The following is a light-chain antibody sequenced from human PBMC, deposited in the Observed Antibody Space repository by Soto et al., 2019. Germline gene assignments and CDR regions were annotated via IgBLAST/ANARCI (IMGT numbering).Light chain of an antibody. Sequence: QSVLTQPPSASGTPGQRVTISCSGSSSNIGSNTVNWYQQLPGTAPKLLIYSNNQRPSGVPDRFSGSKSGTSASLAISGLQSEDEADYYSAAWDDSLNGAVFGGGTQLTVL. CDR2: SNN. CDR1: SSNIGSNT. J-gene: IGLJ7*01. CDR3: AAWDDSLNGAV. V-gene: IGLV1-44*01.